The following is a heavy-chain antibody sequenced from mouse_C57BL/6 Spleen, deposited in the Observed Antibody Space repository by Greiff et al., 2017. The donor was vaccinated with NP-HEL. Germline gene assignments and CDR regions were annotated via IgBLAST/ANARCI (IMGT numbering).Heavy chain of an antibody. D-gene: IGHD2-4*01. CDR1: GYTFTDYE. CDR2: IDPETGGT. J-gene: IGHJ2*01. Sequence: QVQLKESGAELVRPGASVTLSCKASGYTFTDYEMHWVKQTPVHGLEWIGAIDPETGGTAYNQKFKGKAILTADKSSSTAYMELRSLTSEYSAVYYCTRSYDYDRYFDYWGQGTTLTVSS. CDR3: TRSYDYDRYFDY. V-gene: IGHV1-15*01.